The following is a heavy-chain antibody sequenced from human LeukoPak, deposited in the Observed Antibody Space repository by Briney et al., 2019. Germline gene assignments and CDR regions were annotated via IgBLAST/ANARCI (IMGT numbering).Heavy chain of an antibody. J-gene: IGHJ6*02. Sequence: GGSLRLSCAASGFTFSSFGMHWVRQTPGKGLEWVAVTSFDGSNKYYADSVKGRFTISRDNSKNTLYLQMNSLRAEDTAVYFCAKDKGIYYYGMDVWGRGTTVTVSS. CDR1: GFTFSSFG. V-gene: IGHV3-30*18. D-gene: IGHD6-13*01. CDR3: AKDKGIYYYGMDV. CDR2: TSFDGSNK.